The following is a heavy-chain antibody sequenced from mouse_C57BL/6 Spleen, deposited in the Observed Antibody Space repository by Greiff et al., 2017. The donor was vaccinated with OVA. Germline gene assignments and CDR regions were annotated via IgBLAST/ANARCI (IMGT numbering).Heavy chain of an antibody. Sequence: QVHVKQSGAELARPGASVKLSCKASGYTFTSYGISWVKQRPGQGLEWIGEIYPRSGNTYYNEKFKGKATLTADKSSSTAYMELRSLTSEDSAVYFCARDWFAYWGQGTLVTVSA. CDR3: ARDWFAY. J-gene: IGHJ3*01. CDR1: GYTFTSYG. V-gene: IGHV1-81*01. CDR2: IYPRSGNT.